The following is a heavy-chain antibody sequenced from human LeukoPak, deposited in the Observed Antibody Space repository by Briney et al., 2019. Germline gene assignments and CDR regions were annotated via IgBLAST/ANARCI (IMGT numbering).Heavy chain of an antibody. J-gene: IGHJ3*02. CDR3: ARASGGLDAFDI. CDR1: GFTFSSYW. V-gene: IGHV3-74*01. Sequence: PGGSLRLSCVASGFTFSSYWMHWVRQAPGKGLVWVSRINTGGSSTRYADSVKGRFTISRDNAKNTLYLQMNSLRAEDTAVYYCARASGGLDAFDIWGQGTMVTVSS. D-gene: IGHD1-26*01. CDR2: INTGGSST.